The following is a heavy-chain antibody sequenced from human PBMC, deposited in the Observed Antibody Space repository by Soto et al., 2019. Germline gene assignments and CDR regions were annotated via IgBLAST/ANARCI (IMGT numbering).Heavy chain of an antibody. V-gene: IGHV3-48*04. Sequence: EVQLVESGGGLVQPGGSLRLSCVASGFTFSSYSMVWVRQAPGKGLGWISYIFATSTTIYYADSVKGRFTVSRDNTQNSLFLLMNSLRAEDTAIYYCARDKDWAFDYWGQGTLVTVSS. CDR3: ARDKDWAFDY. J-gene: IGHJ4*02. CDR2: IFATSTTI. D-gene: IGHD3-9*01. CDR1: GFTFSSYS.